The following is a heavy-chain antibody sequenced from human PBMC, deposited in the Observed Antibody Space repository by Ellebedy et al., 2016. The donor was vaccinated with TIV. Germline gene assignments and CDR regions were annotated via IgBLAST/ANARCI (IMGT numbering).Heavy chain of an antibody. CDR1: GFTFSSYP. J-gene: IGHJ4*02. V-gene: IGHV3-64D*09. CDR3: VKQGAGNCNSATCHWYFDY. CDR2: IGGNGGST. D-gene: IGHD2-2*01. Sequence: GESLKISCSASGFTFSSYPMYSVRQAPGKGLEYVSAIGGNGGSTYNADSVKGRFTISRDNSKNTLYLQMSSLRAEDTAVYYCVKQGAGNCNSATCHWYFDYWGQGTLVTVSS.